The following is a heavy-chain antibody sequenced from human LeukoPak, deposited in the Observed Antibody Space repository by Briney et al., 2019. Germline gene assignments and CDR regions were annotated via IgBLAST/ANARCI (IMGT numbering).Heavy chain of an antibody. CDR2: INFNSGGK. CDR1: AYTFSGYY. V-gene: IGHV1-2*02. J-gene: IGHJ4*02. CDR3: ARQIVSGSMGCDF. D-gene: IGHD2-21*01. Sequence: ASVKVSCKASAYTFSGYYIHWVRQAPGQGHEWMGWINFNSGGKIFAEKFQDRVTMARDTSISTAYMELSRLRSDDTAVYYCARQIVSGSMGCDFWGQGTLVTVSS.